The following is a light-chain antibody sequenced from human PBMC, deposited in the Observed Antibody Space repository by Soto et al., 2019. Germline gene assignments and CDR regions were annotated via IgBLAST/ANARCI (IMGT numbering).Light chain of an antibody. Sequence: EIVLTQSPGTLSLSPGARATLSCRARPSVSSSYLAWYQQKPGQAPRLLIYGASSSATGIPDRLSGSGSGTDFTITISRLEPEDFAVYYCQQYGSSPGYTFGQGTKLEIK. CDR2: GAS. CDR1: PSVSSSY. J-gene: IGKJ2*01. V-gene: IGKV3-20*01. CDR3: QQYGSSPGYT.